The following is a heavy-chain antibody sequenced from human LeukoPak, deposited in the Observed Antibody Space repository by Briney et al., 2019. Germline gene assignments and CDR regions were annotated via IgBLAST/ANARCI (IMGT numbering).Heavy chain of an antibody. J-gene: IGHJ4*02. V-gene: IGHV3-21*01. Sequence: GGSLRLSCAASGFTFTNYNMNWVRQAPGKGLEWVSSISSSSIYIYYADSVKGRFTISRDNAKNGLYLQMNSLRAEDTAVYYCARDPTTFSFWGQGTLVTVSS. CDR1: GFTFTNYN. CDR2: ISSSSIYI. D-gene: IGHD3-16*01. CDR3: ARDPTTFSF.